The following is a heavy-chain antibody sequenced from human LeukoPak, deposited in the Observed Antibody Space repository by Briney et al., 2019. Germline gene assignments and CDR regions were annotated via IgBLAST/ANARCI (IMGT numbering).Heavy chain of an antibody. CDR2: INHSGST. CDR3: ARRAYYYDSSGFHFDY. CDR1: GGSFSGYY. V-gene: IGHV4-34*01. D-gene: IGHD3-22*01. J-gene: IGHJ4*02. Sequence: SETLSLTCPVYGGSFSGYYWSWIRPPPGKGLEWIGEINHSGSTNYNPSLKSRVTIPVDTSKNQFSLKLSSVTAADTAVYYCARRAYYYDSSGFHFDYWGQGTLVTVSS.